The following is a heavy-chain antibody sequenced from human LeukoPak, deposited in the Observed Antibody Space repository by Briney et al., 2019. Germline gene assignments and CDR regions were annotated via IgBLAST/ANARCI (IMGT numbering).Heavy chain of an antibody. J-gene: IGHJ3*02. CDR3: ARDFYGDFDAFDI. V-gene: IGHV1-69*13. CDR1: GGTFSSYA. Sequence: GASVKVSCKASGGTFSSYAISWVRQAPGQGLEWMGGIIPIFGTANYAQKFQGRVTITADESTSTAYMELSSLRSEDTAVYYCARDFYGDFDAFDIWGQGTMVTVSS. CDR2: IIPIFGTA. D-gene: IGHD4-17*01.